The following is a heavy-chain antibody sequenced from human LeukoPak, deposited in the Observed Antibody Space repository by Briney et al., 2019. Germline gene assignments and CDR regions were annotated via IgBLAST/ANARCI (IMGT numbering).Heavy chain of an antibody. D-gene: IGHD1-26*01. CDR3: ARIVGAESYYFDY. CDR2: IYYSGST. J-gene: IGHJ4*02. Sequence: PSETLSLTCPVSGGSVSSGSYYWSWIRQPPGKGLEWIGYIYYSGSTNYNPSLKSRVTISVDKSKNQFSLKLSSVTAADTAVYYCARIVGAESYYFDYWGQGTLVTVSS. CDR1: GGSVSSGSYY. V-gene: IGHV4-61*01.